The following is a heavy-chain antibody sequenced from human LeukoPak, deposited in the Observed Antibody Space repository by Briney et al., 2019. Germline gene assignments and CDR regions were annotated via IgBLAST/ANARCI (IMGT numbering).Heavy chain of an antibody. D-gene: IGHD2-2*01. Sequence: GGSLTLSCTASALTFSSSWMHWVRHAPGEGLVWVTRIISDGSSTSYADSVKGRFTISRDNAKSTLYLQMNSLRAEDTAVYYCARDSSFASFDYWGQGTLVTVS. CDR1: ALTFSSSW. CDR3: ARDSSFASFDY. CDR2: IISDGSST. V-gene: IGHV3-74*01. J-gene: IGHJ4*02.